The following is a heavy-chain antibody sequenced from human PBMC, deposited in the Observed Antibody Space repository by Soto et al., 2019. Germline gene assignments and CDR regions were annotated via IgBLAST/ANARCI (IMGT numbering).Heavy chain of an antibody. CDR3: AQIADQYNCWYDQYGMDV. V-gene: IGHV1-18*01. D-gene: IGHD1-20*01. CDR1: GYTFTTYG. CDR2: ISDYSGNT. Sequence: QVQLVQSGAEVKKPGASVKVSCKASGYTFTTYGISWVRQAPGQGLEWMGWISDYSGNTKYAPKLQGRVTMTTDTSTSTAYMDLRSLRSDDTAVYYCAQIADQYNCWYDQYGMDVWGEGTTVTVSS. J-gene: IGHJ6*04.